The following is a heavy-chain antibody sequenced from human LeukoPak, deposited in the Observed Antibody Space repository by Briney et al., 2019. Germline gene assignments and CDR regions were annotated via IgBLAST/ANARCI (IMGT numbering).Heavy chain of an antibody. J-gene: IGHJ4*02. D-gene: IGHD3-16*01. CDR3: ARGGGSMERDFDY. Sequence: ASARVSCNASGYTFTSYAMNWVRQAPGQGLEWMGWINTNTGNPTYAQGFTGRFVFSLDTSVSTAYLQISSLKAEDTAVYYCARGGGSMERDFDYWGQGTLVTVSS. CDR2: INTNTGNP. V-gene: IGHV7-4-1*02. CDR1: GYTFTSYA.